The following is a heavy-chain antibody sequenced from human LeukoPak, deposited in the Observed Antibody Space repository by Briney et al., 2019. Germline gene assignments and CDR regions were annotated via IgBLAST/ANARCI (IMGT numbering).Heavy chain of an antibody. CDR2: ITSSGSYV. D-gene: IGHD6-19*01. CDR1: GFIFSSYR. Sequence: GGSLRLSCAASGFIFSSYRMYWVRQAPGKGLEWVSSITSSGSYVYYADSVKGRFIISRDNAKNSLYLQMNSLRVEDTAVYYCARESVAGTLWYFDLWGRGTLVTVSS. J-gene: IGHJ2*01. V-gene: IGHV3-21*01. CDR3: ARESVAGTLWYFDL.